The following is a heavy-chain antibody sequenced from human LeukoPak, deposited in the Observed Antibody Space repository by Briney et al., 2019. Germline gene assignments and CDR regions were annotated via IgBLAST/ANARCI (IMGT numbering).Heavy chain of an antibody. CDR1: GFTFSSYN. J-gene: IGHJ4*02. CDR2: ISSSSSTI. CDR3: ARGVAAAGRLVDY. Sequence: GGSLRLSCAASGFTFSSYNMNWVRQAPGKGLEWVSYISSSSSTIYYADSVKGQFTISRDNAKNSLYLQMNSLRDEDTAVYYCARGVAAAGRLVDYWGQGTLVTVSS. V-gene: IGHV3-48*02. D-gene: IGHD6-13*01.